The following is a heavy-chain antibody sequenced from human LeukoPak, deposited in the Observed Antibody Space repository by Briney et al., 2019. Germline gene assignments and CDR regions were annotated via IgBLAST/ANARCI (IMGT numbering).Heavy chain of an antibody. D-gene: IGHD6-13*01. CDR3: AASSSPDAFDI. Sequence: ASVKVSCKASGYTFTGYYMHWVRRAPGQGLEWMGWINPNSGGTNYAQKFQGWVTMTRDTSISTAYMELSRLRSDDTAVYYCAASSSPDAFDIWGQGTMVTVSS. CDR1: GYTFTGYY. J-gene: IGHJ3*02. CDR2: INPNSGGT. V-gene: IGHV1-2*04.